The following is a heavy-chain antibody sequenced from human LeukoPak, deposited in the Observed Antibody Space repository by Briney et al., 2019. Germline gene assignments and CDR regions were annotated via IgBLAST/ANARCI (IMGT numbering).Heavy chain of an antibody. CDR1: GYSISSGYY. D-gene: IGHD3-10*01. J-gene: IGHJ5*02. CDR2: VYHSGST. CDR3: ARGGYYGSGNDFRFDP. V-gene: IGHV4-38-2*02. Sequence: SETLSLTCTVSGYSISSGYYWGWIRQPPEKGLEWIGSVYHSGSTYYNPSLKSRVTISVDTSKSQFSLKLSSVTAADTAVYYCARGGYYGSGNDFRFDPWGQGTLVTVSS.